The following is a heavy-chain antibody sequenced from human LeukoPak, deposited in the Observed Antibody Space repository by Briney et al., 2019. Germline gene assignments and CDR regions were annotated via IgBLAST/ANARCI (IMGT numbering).Heavy chain of an antibody. J-gene: IGHJ4*02. V-gene: IGHV1-8*03. CDR1: GYTFTSYD. CDR2: MNPNSGNT. Sequence: VKVSCKASGYTFTSYDINWVRQATGQGLEWMGWMNPNSGNTGYAQKFQGRVTITRNTSISTAYMELSSLRSEDTAVYYCAKVPSMIVVVVYFDYWGQGTLVTVSS. D-gene: IGHD3-22*01. CDR3: AKVPSMIVVVVYFDY.